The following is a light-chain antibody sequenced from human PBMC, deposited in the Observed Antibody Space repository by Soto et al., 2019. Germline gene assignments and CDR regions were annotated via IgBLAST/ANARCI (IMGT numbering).Light chain of an antibody. J-gene: IGKJ1*01. CDR2: GAS. Sequence: EIVMTPSPATLSVSPGERATLSCRASQSVSSYFAWYQQKPGQAPRLLIYGASTRATGIPARFSGSGSGTAFSLTISSLQSEEVAVYYCQQHNNWLRGTFGQGTKVEIK. CDR3: QQHNNWLRGT. V-gene: IGKV3-15*01. CDR1: QSVSSY.